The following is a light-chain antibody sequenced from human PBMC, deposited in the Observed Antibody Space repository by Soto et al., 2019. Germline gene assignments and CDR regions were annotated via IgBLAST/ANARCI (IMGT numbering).Light chain of an antibody. CDR1: QSVSSSY. CDR2: AAS. Sequence: EIVLTQAPAVLSLSPGDRATLSCRASQSVSSSYLAWYQQKPGQAPRPLIYAASSMAAGIPDRFSGSGSGTDFTLTISRLEPEDFAVYYCQQSGSSSYTFGQGNKLEIK. CDR3: QQSGSSSYT. J-gene: IGKJ2*01. V-gene: IGKV3-20*01.